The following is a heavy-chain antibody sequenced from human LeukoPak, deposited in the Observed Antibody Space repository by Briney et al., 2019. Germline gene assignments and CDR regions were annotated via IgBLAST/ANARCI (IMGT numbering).Heavy chain of an antibody. Sequence: SETLSLTCAVYGGSFSGYYWSWIRQPPGKGLEWIGEINHSGSTNYNPSLKSRVTISVDTSKNQFSLKLSSVTAADTAVYYCARVNSSGYSPFDYWGQGTLVTVSS. CDR3: ARVNSSGYSPFDY. D-gene: IGHD3-22*01. CDR2: INHSGST. V-gene: IGHV4-34*01. J-gene: IGHJ4*02. CDR1: GGSFSGYY.